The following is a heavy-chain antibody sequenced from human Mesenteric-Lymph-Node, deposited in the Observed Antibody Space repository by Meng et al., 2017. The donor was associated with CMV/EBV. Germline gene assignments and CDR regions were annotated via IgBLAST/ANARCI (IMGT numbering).Heavy chain of an antibody. CDR1: GFTVSSNY. J-gene: IGHJ4*02. Sequence: GGSLRLSCAASGFTVSSNYMSWVRQAPGKGLEWVSVIYSGGNTYYADSVKGRFTISRDDSKDTLYLQTNSLRVEDTAVYYCARGGLSLEWEPPVDYWGQGTLVTVSS. CDR3: ARGGLSLEWEPPVDY. V-gene: IGHV3-53*01. CDR2: IYSGGNT. D-gene: IGHD1-26*01.